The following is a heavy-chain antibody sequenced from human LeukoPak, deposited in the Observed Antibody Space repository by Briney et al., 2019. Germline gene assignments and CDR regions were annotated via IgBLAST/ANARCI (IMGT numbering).Heavy chain of an antibody. CDR3: ARDLSVGSKPDLGFHY. J-gene: IGHJ4*02. D-gene: IGHD1-26*01. CDR1: GDSISSTIYY. V-gene: IGHV4-39*07. CDR2: VYYTGST. Sequence: PSETLSLTCTVSGDSISSTIYYWGWIRQSPGRGLEWLGTVYYTGSTDYNPSLETRVTISVDTSKNQFSLNLRSVTAADTAVYYCARDLSVGSKPDLGFHYWGQGTLVTVSS.